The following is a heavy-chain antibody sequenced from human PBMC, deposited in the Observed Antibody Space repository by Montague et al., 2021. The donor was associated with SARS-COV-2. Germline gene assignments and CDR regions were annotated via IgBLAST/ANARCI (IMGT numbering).Heavy chain of an antibody. Sequence: SLRLSCAASGFSFTSSEMNWFRQAPGKGPEWVSYISSSGTTINCADSVKGRFTISRDDAKNSLYLQMNSLRDEDTAVYYCAGGNPDVYWGQGTLVTVSS. D-gene: IGHD5-24*01. CDR2: ISSSGTTI. CDR1: GFSFTSSE. J-gene: IGHJ4*02. CDR3: AGGNPDVY. V-gene: IGHV3-48*03.